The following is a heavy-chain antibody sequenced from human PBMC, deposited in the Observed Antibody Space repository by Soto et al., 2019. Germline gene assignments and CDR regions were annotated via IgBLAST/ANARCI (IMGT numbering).Heavy chain of an antibody. V-gene: IGHV3-9*01. Sequence: GGSLRLSCAASGFTFDDYAMHWVRQAPGKGLEWVSGISWNSGSIGYADSVKGRFTISRDNAKNSLYLQMNSLRAEDTALYYCAKAGYFDWLLTPPYFDYWGQGTLVTVSS. D-gene: IGHD3-9*01. CDR2: ISWNSGSI. J-gene: IGHJ4*02. CDR1: GFTFDDYA. CDR3: AKAGYFDWLLTPPYFDY.